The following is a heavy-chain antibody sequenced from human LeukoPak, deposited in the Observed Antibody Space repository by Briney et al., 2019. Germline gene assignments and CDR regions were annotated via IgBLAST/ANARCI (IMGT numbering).Heavy chain of an antibody. Sequence: GGSLRLSCVVSGFTLSSYAMSWVRQAPGKGLEWVGFIRSKAYGGTTEYAASVNGRFTISRDDSKSIAYLQMNSLKTEDTAVYYCTRDGLYDSSGSDAFDIWGQGTMVTVSS. CDR3: TRDGLYDSSGSDAFDI. J-gene: IGHJ3*02. CDR2: IRSKAYGGTT. CDR1: GFTLSSYA. D-gene: IGHD3-22*01. V-gene: IGHV3-49*04.